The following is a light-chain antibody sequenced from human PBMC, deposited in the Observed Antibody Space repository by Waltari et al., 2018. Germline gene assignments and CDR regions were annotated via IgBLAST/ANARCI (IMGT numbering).Light chain of an antibody. CDR1: QSLVYSDGNIH. CDR3: MQATHGPYT. Sequence: DVVMTQSPLSLHVTLGQPASISCRSSQSLVYSDGNIHLNWLQQRPGQSPRRLIYKVSDRDSGVPDRFSGSGSGTDFTLKISRVEAEDVGVYYCMQATHGPYTFGQGTKLEIK. V-gene: IGKV2-30*01. CDR2: KVS. J-gene: IGKJ2*01.